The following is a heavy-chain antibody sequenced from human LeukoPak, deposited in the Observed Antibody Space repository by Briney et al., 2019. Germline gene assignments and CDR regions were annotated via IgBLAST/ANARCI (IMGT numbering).Heavy chain of an antibody. V-gene: IGHV1-69*13. CDR2: IIPIFGAL. Sequence: ASVKVSCKASGGTFSSYAISWVRQAPGQGLEWMGGIIPIFGALNYAQKFQDRVTITADESTNTVYMELSSLKSEDTAVYYCARGETLYDSVSRSYRYTSFDFWGQGTLVTVSS. CDR1: GGTFSSYA. D-gene: IGHD3-16*02. J-gene: IGHJ4*02. CDR3: ARGETLYDSVSRSYRYTSFDF.